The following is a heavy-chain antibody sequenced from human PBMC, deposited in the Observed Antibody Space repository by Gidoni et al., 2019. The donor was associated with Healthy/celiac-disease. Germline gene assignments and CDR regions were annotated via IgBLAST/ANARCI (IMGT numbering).Heavy chain of an antibody. CDR3: ARVLRYFDWSFDY. V-gene: IGHV1-2*02. CDR2: INPNSGGT. J-gene: IGHJ4*02. D-gene: IGHD3-9*01. CDR1: GTYFTGYY. Sequence: QVQLVQAGAEGKKPGASVKVYCKASGTYFTGYYMQWVRQAPGQGLEWMGWINPNSGGTNYAQKFQGRFTMTRDTSISTAYMELSRLRSDDTAVYYCARVLRYFDWSFDYWGQGTLVTVSS.